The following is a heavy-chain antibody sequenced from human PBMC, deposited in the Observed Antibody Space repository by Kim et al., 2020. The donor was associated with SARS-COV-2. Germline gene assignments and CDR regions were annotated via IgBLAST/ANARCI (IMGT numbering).Heavy chain of an antibody. CDR3: ARYGSGSYPFDY. Sequence: YHPSLKSRLTISRDTSKNQFSLKLSSVTAADTAVYYCARYGSGSYPFDYWGQGTLVTVSS. D-gene: IGHD3-10*01. V-gene: IGHV4-59*01. J-gene: IGHJ4*02.